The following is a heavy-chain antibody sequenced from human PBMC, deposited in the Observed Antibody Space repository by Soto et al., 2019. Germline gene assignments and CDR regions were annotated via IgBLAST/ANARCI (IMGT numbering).Heavy chain of an antibody. V-gene: IGHV3-21*01. D-gene: IGHD5-18*01. J-gene: IGHJ6*02. CDR3: ARDTGPNGYNYYYFGMDV. CDR2: ISSTTNYI. Sequence: GGSLRLSCAASGFTFTRYSMNWVRQAPGKGLEWVSSISSTTNYIYYADSMKGRFTVSRDNAKNSVYLQMNSLRAEDTAVYYCARDTGPNGYNYYYFGMDVWGQGTTVTVSS. CDR1: GFTFTRYS.